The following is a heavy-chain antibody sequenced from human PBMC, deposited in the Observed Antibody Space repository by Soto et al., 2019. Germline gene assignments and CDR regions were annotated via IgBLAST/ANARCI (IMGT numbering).Heavy chain of an antibody. CDR1: GFTFSGSA. V-gene: IGHV3-73*01. CDR2: IRSEAYSYAT. CDR3: SRSSKSGDDALDI. D-gene: IGHD6-6*01. J-gene: IGHJ3*02. Sequence: GGSLRLSCAASGFTFSGSAMHWVRQASGKGLEWVGRIRSEAYSYATTYAASVRGRFTLSRDDAKNTAYLQMNSLKSEDTAVYYCSRSSKSGDDALDIWGQGTMVTVSS.